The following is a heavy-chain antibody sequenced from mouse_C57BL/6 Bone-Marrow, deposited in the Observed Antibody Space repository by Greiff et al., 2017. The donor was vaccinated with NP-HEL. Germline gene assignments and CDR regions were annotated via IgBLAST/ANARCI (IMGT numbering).Heavy chain of an antibody. Sequence: VQLQQSGAELVRPGASVTLSCKASGYTFTDYEMHWVKQTPVHGLEWIGAIDPETGGTAYNPKFKGKAILTADKSSSTAYMELRSLTSEDSAVYYCTRKYCYAVGDWGQGASVTVAS. CDR2: IDPETGGT. V-gene: IGHV1-15*01. CDR1: GYTFTDYE. D-gene: IGHD5-1*01. J-gene: IGHJ4*01. CDR3: TRKYCYAVGD.